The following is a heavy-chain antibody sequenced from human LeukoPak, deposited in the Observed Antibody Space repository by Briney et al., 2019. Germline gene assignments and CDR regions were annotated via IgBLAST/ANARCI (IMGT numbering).Heavy chain of an antibody. CDR2: INPNSGGT. J-gene: IGHJ4*02. Sequence: ASVKVSCKASGYTFTGYYMHWVRQAPGQGLELMGWINPNSGGTNYAQKFQGRVTMTRDTSISTAYMELSRLRSDDTAVYYCARSYDSSGYRMLYYFDYWGQGTLVTVSS. D-gene: IGHD3-22*01. CDR3: ARSYDSSGYRMLYYFDY. V-gene: IGHV1-2*02. CDR1: GYTFTGYY.